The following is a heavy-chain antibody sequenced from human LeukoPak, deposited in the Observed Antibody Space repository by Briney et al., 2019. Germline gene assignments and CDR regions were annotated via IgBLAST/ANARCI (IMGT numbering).Heavy chain of an antibody. CDR3: AKAPPAEY. V-gene: IGHV3-9*01. J-gene: IGHJ4*02. CDR1: GFTFDDYA. CDR2: ISWNSGSI. Sequence: GRSLRLSCAASGFTFDDYAMHWVRQAPGKGLEWVSGISWNSGSIGYADSVKGRFTISRDNAKNSLYLQMNSLRAEDTAVYYCAKAPPAEYWGQGTLVTVSS.